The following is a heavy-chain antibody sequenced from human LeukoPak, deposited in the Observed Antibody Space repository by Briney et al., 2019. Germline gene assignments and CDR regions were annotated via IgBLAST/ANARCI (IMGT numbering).Heavy chain of an antibody. Sequence: SETLSLTCTVSGGSISGYYWSWIRQPPGKGLEWIGYIYYSGSTNYNPSLKSRVTISVDTSKNQFSLKLSSVTAADTAVYYCAREGGGFDYWGQGTLVTVSS. CDR2: IYYSGST. CDR1: GGSISGYY. D-gene: IGHD3-16*01. V-gene: IGHV4-59*12. CDR3: AREGGGFDY. J-gene: IGHJ4*02.